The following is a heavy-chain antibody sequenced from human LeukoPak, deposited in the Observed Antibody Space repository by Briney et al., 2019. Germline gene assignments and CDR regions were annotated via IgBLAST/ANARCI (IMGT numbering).Heavy chain of an antibody. CDR1: GFTFSSYE. Sequence: GGSLRLSCAASGFTFSSYEMNWVRQAPGKGLEWVAGISSTSRDTYYADSVKGRFTISRDNAKKSLYLQMSSLRGEDTAVYYCARDRVDFGDWSRYYHYGMDVWGQGTTVTVTS. D-gene: IGHD4-17*01. CDR2: ISSTSRDT. V-gene: IGHV3-21*01. CDR3: ARDRVDFGDWSRYYHYGMDV. J-gene: IGHJ6*02.